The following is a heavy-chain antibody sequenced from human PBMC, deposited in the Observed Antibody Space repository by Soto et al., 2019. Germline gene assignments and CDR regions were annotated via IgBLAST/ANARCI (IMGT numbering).Heavy chain of an antibody. Sequence: AVKVSCKSSGGTFSSYAISWVRQAPGQGLEWMGGIIPIFGTANYAQKFQGRVTITADKSTSTAYMELSSLRSEDTAVYYCARDDGYCSGGSCYHYYYGRDVWCQGTTVTVSS. CDR3: ARDDGYCSGGSCYHYYYGRDV. CDR2: IIPIFGTA. D-gene: IGHD2-15*01. CDR1: GGTFSSYA. V-gene: IGHV1-69*06. J-gene: IGHJ6*02.